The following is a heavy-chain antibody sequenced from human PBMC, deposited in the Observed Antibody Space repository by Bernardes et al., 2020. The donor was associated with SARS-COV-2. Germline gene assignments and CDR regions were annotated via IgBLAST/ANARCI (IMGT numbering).Heavy chain of an antibody. J-gene: IGHJ5*01. CDR3: ALVGLGPTRDPFNS. Sequence: ASVKVSCKTSGFTFSNNVIHWVRQAPGQRLEWMGWINLGNGYTQYSQSFQDRVAITRDKSASTVYMELSRLTYEDAAVFYCALVGLGPTRDPFNSWGQGTRVTVS. CDR2: INLGNGYT. D-gene: IGHD1-26*01. CDR1: GFTFSNNV. V-gene: IGHV1-3*01.